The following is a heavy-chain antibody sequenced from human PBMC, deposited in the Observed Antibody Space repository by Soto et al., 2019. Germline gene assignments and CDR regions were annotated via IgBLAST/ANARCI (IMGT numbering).Heavy chain of an antibody. D-gene: IGHD3-9*01. V-gene: IGHV1-69*02. CDR2: IIPILGIA. Sequence: SVKVSCKASGGTFSSYTISWVRQAPGQGLEWMGRIIPILGIANYAQKFQGRVTITADKSTSTAYMELSSLRSEDTAVYYCARGGYGILTGYYLAYYYYMDVWGKGTTVTVSS. CDR1: GGTFSSYT. CDR3: ARGGYGILTGYYLAYYYYMDV. J-gene: IGHJ6*03.